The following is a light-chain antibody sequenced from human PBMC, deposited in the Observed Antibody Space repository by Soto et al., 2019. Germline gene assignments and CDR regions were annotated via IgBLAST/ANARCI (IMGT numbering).Light chain of an antibody. J-gene: IGKJ1*01. CDR3: QQYVSSPT. Sequence: EVVLTQSPATLSLSPGERATLSCRASQSVDIYLAWFQQKPGQAPRLLIYDASNRATGIPVRFSGSGSGTDFTLTISSLDPEDFAVYYCQQYVSSPTFGQGTKVDIK. CDR1: QSVDIY. V-gene: IGKV3-11*01. CDR2: DAS.